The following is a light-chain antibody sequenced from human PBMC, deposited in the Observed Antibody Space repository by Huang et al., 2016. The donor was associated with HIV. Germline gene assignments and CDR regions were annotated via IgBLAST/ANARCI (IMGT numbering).Light chain of an antibody. CDR3: QHYNNWPPWT. Sequence: EIVMTQSPATLSVSPGERATLSCRASQGVSNNIAWYQQKPGQTPRLLIHGASTRATCNAAKFSGRGSGTDFTLTITSLQPEDSAVYYCQHYNNWPPWTFGPGTQVEI. CDR2: GAS. J-gene: IGKJ1*01. CDR1: QGVSNN. V-gene: IGKV3D-15*01.